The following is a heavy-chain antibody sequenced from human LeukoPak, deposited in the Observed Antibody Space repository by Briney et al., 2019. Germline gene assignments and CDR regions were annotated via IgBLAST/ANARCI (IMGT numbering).Heavy chain of an antibody. CDR2: INTDGSTT. Sequence: GGSLRLSCAASGFTSSNDWMHWVRQAPGKGLVWVSRINTDGSTTTYADSVKGRFTISRDNAKNTLYLQMNSLRVEDTAVYYCARGRGGSYHYWGQGTLVTVSS. CDR1: GFTSSNDW. D-gene: IGHD1-26*01. CDR3: ARGRGGSYHY. V-gene: IGHV3-74*01. J-gene: IGHJ4*02.